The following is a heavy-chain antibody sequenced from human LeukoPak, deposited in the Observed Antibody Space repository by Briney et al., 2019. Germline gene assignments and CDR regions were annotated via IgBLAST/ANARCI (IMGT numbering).Heavy chain of an antibody. D-gene: IGHD4-23*01. Sequence: SETLSLTCAVYGGSFSGYYWSWIRQPPGKGLEWIGEINHSGSTNYNPSLKSRVTISVDTSKNQFSLKLSSVTAADTAVYYCARGQKLLYFDYWGRGTLVTVSS. CDR2: INHSGST. CDR1: GGSFSGYY. J-gene: IGHJ4*02. V-gene: IGHV4-34*01. CDR3: ARGQKLLYFDY.